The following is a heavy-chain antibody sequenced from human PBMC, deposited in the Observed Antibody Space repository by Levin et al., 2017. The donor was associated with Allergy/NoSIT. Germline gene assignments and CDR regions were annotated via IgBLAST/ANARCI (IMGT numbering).Heavy chain of an antibody. CDR2: ISGSGGSR. D-gene: IGHD6-19*01. V-gene: IGHV3-23*01. CDR1: GFTFSSHA. J-gene: IGHJ5*02. Sequence: GESLKISCAASGFTFSSHAMSWVRQAPGKGLEWVSSISGSGGSRYYADSVKGRFTISRDNSKNTLYLQMNSLRAEDTAVYYCAKERGVAVAVSWFDPWGQGTLVTVSS. CDR3: AKERGVAVAVSWFDP.